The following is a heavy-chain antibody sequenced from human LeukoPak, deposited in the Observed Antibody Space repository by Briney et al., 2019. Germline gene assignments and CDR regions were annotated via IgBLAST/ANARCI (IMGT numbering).Heavy chain of an antibody. CDR2: ISYNGHYE. D-gene: IGHD1-26*01. V-gene: IGHV3-30*03. J-gene: IGHJ3*02. CDR1: GFTFSNFG. CDR3: ARDPPCIVGATTFNSCDAFDI. Sequence: GGSLRLSCVASGFTFSNFGVHWVRQAPGKGLEWVAVISYNGHYEYYGESVKGRFTISRDNSKNTVSLQMDNLRIEDTAVYYCARDPPCIVGATTFNSCDAFDIWGQGTMVTVSS.